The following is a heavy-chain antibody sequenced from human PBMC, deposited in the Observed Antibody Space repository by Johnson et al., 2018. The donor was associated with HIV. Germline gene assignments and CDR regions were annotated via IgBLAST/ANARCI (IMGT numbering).Heavy chain of an antibody. CDR1: GFTFSSYW. D-gene: IGHD1-26*01. CDR2: IRYDGSNK. V-gene: IGHV3-30*02. Sequence: QVQLVESGGGVVQPGGSLRLSCAASGFTFSSYWMSWVRQAPGKGLEWVAFIRYDGSNKYYADSVKGRFTISRDNSENTLYLQMNSLRAEDTAVYYCARGYSGSDDAFDIWGQGTMVTVSS. J-gene: IGHJ3*02. CDR3: ARGYSGSDDAFDI.